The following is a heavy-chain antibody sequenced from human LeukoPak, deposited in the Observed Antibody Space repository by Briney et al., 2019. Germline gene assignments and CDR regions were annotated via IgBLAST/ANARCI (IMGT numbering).Heavy chain of an antibody. D-gene: IGHD1-26*01. CDR1: GFTFSSYA. J-gene: IGHJ4*02. Sequence: PGGSLRLSCAASGFTFSSYAMSWVRQAPGKGLEWVSFIRYDGSDKLYADSVKGRFTVSRDNSKNTLYLQMNSLRPEDTAVYYCAKRGGSYIGYFVYWGQGTLVTVSS. CDR3: AKRGGSYIGYFVY. V-gene: IGHV3-30*02. CDR2: IRYDGSDK.